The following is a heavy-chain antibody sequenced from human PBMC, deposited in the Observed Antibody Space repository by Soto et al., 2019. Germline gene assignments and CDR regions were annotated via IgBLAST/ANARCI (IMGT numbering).Heavy chain of an antibody. CDR3: ARPPYYYDTSGLAY. CDR1: GFTFSSYW. CDR2: INSDGSST. D-gene: IGHD3-22*01. V-gene: IGHV3-74*01. Sequence: XXSLRLACAASGFTFSSYWMHWVLQAPGKGLVWVSRINSDGSSTSYADSVKGRFTISRDNAKNSLYLQMNSLRDEDTAVYYCARPPYYYDTSGLAYWGQGTLVTVSS. J-gene: IGHJ4*02.